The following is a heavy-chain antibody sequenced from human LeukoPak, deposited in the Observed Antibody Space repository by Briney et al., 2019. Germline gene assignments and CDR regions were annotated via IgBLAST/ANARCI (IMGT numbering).Heavy chain of an antibody. V-gene: IGHV4-34*01. J-gene: IGHJ3*02. CDR1: GGSFSGYY. CDR2: INHSGST. CDR3: ARPNSGYYFQDAFDI. D-gene: IGHD3-22*01. Sequence: SETLSLTCAVYGGSFSGYYWSWIRQPPGKGQEWIGEINHSGSTYYNPSLKSRVTISVDTSKNQFSLKLSSVTAADTAVYYCARPNSGYYFQDAFDIWGQGTMVTVSS.